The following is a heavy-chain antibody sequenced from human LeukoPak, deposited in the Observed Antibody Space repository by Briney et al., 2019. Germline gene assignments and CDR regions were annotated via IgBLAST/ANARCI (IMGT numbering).Heavy chain of an antibody. CDR1: GGSISSSSYY. Sequence: PSETLSLTCTVSGGSISSSSYYGGWIRQPPGKGLEWIGSIYYSGSTYYNPSLKSRVTISVDTSKNQFSLKLSSVTAADTAVYYCASRPRGLSSGWLDDYWGQGTLVTVSS. J-gene: IGHJ4*02. CDR3: ASRPRGLSSGWLDDY. CDR2: IYYSGST. D-gene: IGHD6-19*01. V-gene: IGHV4-39*01.